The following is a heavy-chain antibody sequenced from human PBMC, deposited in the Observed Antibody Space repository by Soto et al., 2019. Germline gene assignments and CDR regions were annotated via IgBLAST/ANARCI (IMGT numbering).Heavy chain of an antibody. D-gene: IGHD2-15*01. CDR1: GFSLSTSGVG. CDR2: IYWDGDK. V-gene: IGHV2-5*02. J-gene: IGHJ3*01. CDR3: AHRVVGSGSITRAFVF. Sequence: QITLKESGPTLVKPTQNLTLTCTFSGFSLSTSGVGVGWIRQPPGKALEWLALIYWDGDKRYTPSLKSRLNITKDTSKDQVVHTMTKVDPVDTATYYCAHRVVGSGSITRAFVFWGQGTMVTVSS.